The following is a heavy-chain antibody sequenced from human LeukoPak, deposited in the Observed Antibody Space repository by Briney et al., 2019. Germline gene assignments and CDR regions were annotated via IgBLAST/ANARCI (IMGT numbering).Heavy chain of an antibody. CDR2: INWNGGST. Sequence: PGGSLRLSCAASGFTLSSYAMSWVRQAPGKGLEWVSGINWNGGSTGYADSVKGRFTISRDNAKNSLYLQMNSLRAEDTALYYCARDKQQLVLADYWGQGTLVTVSS. CDR3: ARDKQQLVLADY. V-gene: IGHV3-20*04. D-gene: IGHD6-13*01. CDR1: GFTLSSYA. J-gene: IGHJ4*02.